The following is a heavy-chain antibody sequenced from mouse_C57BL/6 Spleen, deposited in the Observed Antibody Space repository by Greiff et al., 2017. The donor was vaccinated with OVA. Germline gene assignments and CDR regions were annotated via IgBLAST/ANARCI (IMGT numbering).Heavy chain of an antibody. CDR1: GFTFSDYG. J-gene: IGHJ1*03. CDR3: ASQVITTNWYFDV. Sequence: EVKVVASGGGLVKPGGSLKLSCAASGFTFSDYGMHWVRQAPEKGLEWVAYISSGSSTIYYADTVKGRFTISRDNAKNTLFLQMTSLRSEDTAMYYCASQVITTNWYFDVWGTGTTVTVSS. V-gene: IGHV5-17*01. D-gene: IGHD1-1*01. CDR2: ISSGSSTI.